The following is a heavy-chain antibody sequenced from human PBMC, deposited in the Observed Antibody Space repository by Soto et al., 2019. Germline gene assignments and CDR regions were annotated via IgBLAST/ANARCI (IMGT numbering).Heavy chain of an antibody. J-gene: IGHJ6*02. CDR2: IYYSGST. V-gene: IGHV4-31*03. D-gene: IGHD3-10*01. CDR1: GGSISSGGYY. CDR3: ARDHRGYDRGVYYYYGMDV. Sequence: PSETLSLTCTVSGGSISSGGYYWSWIRQHPGKGLEWIGYIYYSGSTYYNPSLKSRVTISVDTSKNQFSLRLTSVTAADTAVYYCARDHRGYDRGVYYYYGMDVWGQGTTVTVSS.